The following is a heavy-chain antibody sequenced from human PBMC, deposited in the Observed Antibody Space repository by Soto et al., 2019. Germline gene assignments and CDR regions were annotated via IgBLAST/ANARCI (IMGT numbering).Heavy chain of an antibody. Sequence: GGSLRLSCSASGFTFSSYAMHWVRQAPGKGLEYVSAISSIGGSTYYADSVKGRFTISRDNSKNTLYLQMRSLRSDDTAVYYCARTYYDFWSGYRFDYWGQGTLVTVSS. CDR2: ISSIGGST. D-gene: IGHD3-3*01. V-gene: IGHV3-64D*08. CDR1: GFTFSSYA. CDR3: ARTYYDFWSGYRFDY. J-gene: IGHJ4*02.